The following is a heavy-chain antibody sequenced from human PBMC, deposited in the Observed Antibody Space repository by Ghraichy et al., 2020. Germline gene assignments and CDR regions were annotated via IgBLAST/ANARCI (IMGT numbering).Heavy chain of an antibody. J-gene: IGHJ4*02. D-gene: IGHD6-19*01. CDR3: ARDLGSGWYFDY. CDR2: IKKDGNEQ. Sequence: ESLNISCAASGFTFSGYWMSWVRQAPGKGLEWVANIKKDGNEQYYVDSVKGRFTISRDNAKNSLYLQMNSLRAEDLAVYYCARDLGSGWYFDYWGQGTLVTVSS. CDR1: GFTFSGYW. V-gene: IGHV3-7*01.